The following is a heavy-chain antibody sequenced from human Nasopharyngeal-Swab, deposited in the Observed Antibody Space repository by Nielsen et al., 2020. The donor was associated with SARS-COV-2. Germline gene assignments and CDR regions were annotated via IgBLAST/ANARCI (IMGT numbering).Heavy chain of an antibody. V-gene: IGHV3-48*02. J-gene: IGHJ6*02. CDR1: GFTFSSYA. D-gene: IGHD4-17*01. CDR2: ISHGSSTI. CDR3: ARDFGDQRLYYGMDV. Sequence: GESLKISCAASGFTFSSYAMHWVRQAPGKGLEWVSYISHGSSTIYYLDSVKGRFTVSRDNAKNSLFLQMNSLRDEDTAVYYCARDFGDQRLYYGMDVWGQGTTVTVSS.